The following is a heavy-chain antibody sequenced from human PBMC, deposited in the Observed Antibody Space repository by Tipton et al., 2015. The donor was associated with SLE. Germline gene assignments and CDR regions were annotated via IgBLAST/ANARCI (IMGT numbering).Heavy chain of an antibody. CDR2: INHSGST. J-gene: IGHJ4*02. V-gene: IGHV4-34*01. CDR3: ARHCNDSSGYTTWFDY. D-gene: IGHD3-22*01. Sequence: TLSLTCAVYGGSFSGYYWSWIRQPPGKGLEWIGEINHSGSTNYNPSLKSRVTISVDTSKNQFSLKLSSVTAADTAVYYCARHCNDSSGYTTWFDYWGQGTLVTVSS. CDR1: GGSFSGYY.